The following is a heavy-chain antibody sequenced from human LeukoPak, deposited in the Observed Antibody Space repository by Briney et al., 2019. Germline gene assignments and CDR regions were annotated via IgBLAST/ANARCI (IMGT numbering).Heavy chain of an antibody. Sequence: PGRSLRLSCAASGFTFSNYHMNWVRRAPGQGLEWVSTIKINGAGTHYADSVRGRFTISRDDSKNTLYLQMDSLRAEDTAIYYCARDDYGDSGPLFDYWGQGALVTVSS. D-gene: IGHD4-17*01. J-gene: IGHJ4*02. V-gene: IGHV3-23*01. CDR3: ARDDYGDSGPLFDY. CDR1: GFTFSNYH. CDR2: IKINGAGT.